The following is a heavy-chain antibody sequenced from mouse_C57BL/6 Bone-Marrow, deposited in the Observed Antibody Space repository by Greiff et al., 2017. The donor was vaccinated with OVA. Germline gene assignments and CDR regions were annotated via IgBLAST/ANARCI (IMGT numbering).Heavy chain of an antibody. CDR2: IYPSDSET. Sequence: QVQLQQPGAELVRPGSSVKLSCTASGYTFTSYWMDWVQQRPGQGLEWIGNIYPSDSETHYNHKFKDKATLTVDKSSSTAYMQLSSLTSEDSAVYYCATISSWFACWGQGTLVTVSA. D-gene: IGHD6-1*01. J-gene: IGHJ3*01. CDR3: ATISSWFAC. V-gene: IGHV1-61*01. CDR1: GYTFTSYW.